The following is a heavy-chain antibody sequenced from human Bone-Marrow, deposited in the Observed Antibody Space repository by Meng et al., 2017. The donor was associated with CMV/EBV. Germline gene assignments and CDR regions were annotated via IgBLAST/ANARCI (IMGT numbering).Heavy chain of an antibody. V-gene: IGHV1-69*10. CDR2: IIPVLGVA. D-gene: IGHD5-18*01. Sequence: SVKVSCKASGGTFSTYAISWVRQAPGQGLEWMGGIIPVLGVATYAQKFQDTVTITADKFATTVYMELTSLISEDTAIYFCATDQGPMRGYSFGYLGYSWGQGRLVTVSS. CDR3: ATDQGPMRGYSFGYLGYS. J-gene: IGHJ5*02. CDR1: GGTFSTYA.